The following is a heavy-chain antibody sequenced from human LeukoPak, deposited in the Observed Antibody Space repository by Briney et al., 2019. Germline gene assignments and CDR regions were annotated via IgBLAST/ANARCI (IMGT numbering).Heavy chain of an antibody. D-gene: IGHD4-17*01. CDR1: GGSISSYY. CDR2: IYYSGST. Sequence: SETLSLTCTVSGGSISSYYWSWIRQPPGKGLEWIGYIYYSGSTNYNPSLKSRVTISVNTSKNQFSLKLSSVTAADTAVYYCARDQGYGDYDYWGQGTLVTVSS. V-gene: IGHV4-59*12. J-gene: IGHJ4*02. CDR3: ARDQGYGDYDY.